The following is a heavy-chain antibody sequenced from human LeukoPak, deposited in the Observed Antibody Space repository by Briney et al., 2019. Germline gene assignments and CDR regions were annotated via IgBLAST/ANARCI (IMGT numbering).Heavy chain of an antibody. V-gene: IGHV3-21*01. D-gene: IGHD3-10*01. CDR2: ISSSSGYT. CDR1: GFTFSSYS. CDR3: ARVQRSYYGSGSYPYYYYYGMDV. J-gene: IGHJ6*04. Sequence: GGSLRLSCAASGFTFSSYSMNWVRQAPGKGLEWVSSISSSSGYTYYADSVKGRFTISRDNAKNSLYLQMNSLRAEDTAVYYCARVQRSYYGSGSYPYYYYYGMDVWGEGTTVTVSS.